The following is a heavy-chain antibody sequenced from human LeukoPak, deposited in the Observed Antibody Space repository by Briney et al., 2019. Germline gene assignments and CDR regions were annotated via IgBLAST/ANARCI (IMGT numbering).Heavy chain of an antibody. CDR2: VNRDGSET. Sequence: GGSLRLSCAASGFALSSHWMTWVRQVPGRGPEWVANVNRDGSETYYLDSVKGRFTISKDNAKNSLYLQMNSLRAEDTALYHCARRGQQLNYWGQGTLVTVSS. V-gene: IGHV3-7*03. J-gene: IGHJ4*02. CDR1: GFALSSHW. CDR3: ARRGQQLNY. D-gene: IGHD6-13*01.